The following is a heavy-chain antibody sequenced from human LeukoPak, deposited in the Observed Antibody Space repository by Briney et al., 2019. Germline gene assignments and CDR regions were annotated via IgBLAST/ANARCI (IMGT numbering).Heavy chain of an antibody. CDR1: GYTFTSYY. J-gene: IGHJ5*02. CDR2: INPSGGST. CDR3: AGGGATNMFLQDWFDP. V-gene: IGHV1-46*01. Sequence: ASVKVSCKASGYTFTSYYMHWVRQAPGQGLEWMGIINPSGGSTSYAQKFQGRATMTRDTSTSTVYMELSSLRSEDTAVYYCAGGGATNMFLQDWFDPWGQGTLVTVSS. D-gene: IGHD1-26*01.